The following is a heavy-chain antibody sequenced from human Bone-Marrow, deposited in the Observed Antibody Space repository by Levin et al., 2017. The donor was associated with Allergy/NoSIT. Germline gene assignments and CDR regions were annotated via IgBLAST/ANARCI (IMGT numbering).Heavy chain of an antibody. Sequence: SQTLSLTCTVSGGSISSSYWSWIRQPPGKGLEWIGYIYYSGSTNYNPSLKSRVTISVDTSKNQFSLKLSSVTAADTAVYYCARSYGSGSYGNWFDPWGQGTLVTVSS. CDR2: IYYSGST. CDR3: ARSYGSGSYGNWFDP. CDR1: GGSISSSY. J-gene: IGHJ5*02. D-gene: IGHD3-10*01. V-gene: IGHV4-59*01.